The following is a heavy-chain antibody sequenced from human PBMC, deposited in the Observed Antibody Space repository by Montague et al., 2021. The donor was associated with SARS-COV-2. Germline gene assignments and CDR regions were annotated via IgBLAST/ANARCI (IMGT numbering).Heavy chain of an antibody. CDR1: GFNFDEYT. CDR3: ARDKTHCSGGSCHNYGMDV. V-gene: IGHV3-43*02. J-gene: IGHJ6*02. D-gene: IGHD2-15*01. Sequence: SLRLSCAASGFNFDEYTMHWVRQVPGRGLEWVSLIVGDADRAHYADSVMGRFTVSRDKAKNSLYLQMNSLRAEDAAVYYCARDKTHCSGGSCHNYGMDVWGQGTTVTVSS. CDR2: IVGDADRA.